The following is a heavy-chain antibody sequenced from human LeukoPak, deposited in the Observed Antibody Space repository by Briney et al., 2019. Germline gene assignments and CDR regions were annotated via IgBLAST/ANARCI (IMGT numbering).Heavy chain of an antibody. CDR3: ARDQYYYDRSGYPVNWFDS. V-gene: IGHV4-4*07. CDR1: GGSISSYY. D-gene: IGHD3-22*01. CDR2: IYTTGST. J-gene: IGHJ5*01. Sequence: PSETLSLTCTVSGGSISSYYWSWIRQPAGKGLEWIGRIYTTGSTNYNPSLKSRVTMSVDTSKNQFSLKLSYVTAADTAVYYCARDQYYYDRSGYPVNWFDSWGQGTLVTVSS.